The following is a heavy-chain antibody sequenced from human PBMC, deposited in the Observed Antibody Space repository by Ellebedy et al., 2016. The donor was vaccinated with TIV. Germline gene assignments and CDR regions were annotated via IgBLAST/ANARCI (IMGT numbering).Heavy chain of an antibody. CDR2: ISSSGSTF. J-gene: IGHJ4*02. CDR1: GFTFSDYY. CDR3: ARWGSISGTTSASDY. D-gene: IGHD1-1*01. V-gene: IGHV3-11*01. Sequence: PGGSLRLSCAASGFTFSDYYMSWIRQAPGKGLEWVSYISSSGSTFSHADSVQGRFTISRDNAKNSLYLQMNSLRAEDTAVYYCARWGSISGTTSASDYWGQGTRVTVSS.